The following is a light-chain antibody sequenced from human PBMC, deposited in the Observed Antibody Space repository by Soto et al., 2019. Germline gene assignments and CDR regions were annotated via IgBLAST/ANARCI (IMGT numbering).Light chain of an antibody. CDR3: MQALQSLT. CDR2: FGS. CDR1: QSLLYNNTYNY. Sequence: VMTQSPLTLPVTPGEPASISCRSSQSLLYNNTYNYLDWYVQKPGQSPQLLIYFGSNRAPGVPDRFSGSGSGTDFTLKINRVEAEDVGTYYCMQALQSLTFGHGTRLEIQ. V-gene: IGKV2-28*01. J-gene: IGKJ5*01.